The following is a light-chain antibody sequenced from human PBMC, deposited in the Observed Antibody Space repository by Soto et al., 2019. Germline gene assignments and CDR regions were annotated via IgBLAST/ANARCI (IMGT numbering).Light chain of an antibody. CDR2: KAS. CDR1: QSISSW. J-gene: IGKJ1*01. Sequence: DIQMTQSPSTLSASVGDRVTITCRASQSISSWLAWYQQKPGKAPKLLIYKASSLESGVPSRFSGSGSGTEFPLPISSLEPDDFATYFCQQYNSYPWTFGQGNKVEIQ. CDR3: QQYNSYPWT. V-gene: IGKV1-5*03.